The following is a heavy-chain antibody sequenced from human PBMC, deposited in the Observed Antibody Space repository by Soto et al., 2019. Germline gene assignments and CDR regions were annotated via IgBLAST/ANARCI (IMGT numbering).Heavy chain of an antibody. CDR3: ARGQGSGWLDY. CDR1: GGSFSGYY. D-gene: IGHD6-19*01. V-gene: IGHV4-34*01. CDR2: INHSGST. J-gene: IGHJ4*02. Sequence: QVQLQQWGAGLLKPSETLSLTCAVYGGSFSGYYWSWIRQPPGKGLGWIGEINHSGSTNYNPSLKSRVTISVDTSKNQFSLKLSSVTAADTAVYYCARGQGSGWLDYWGQGTLVTVSS.